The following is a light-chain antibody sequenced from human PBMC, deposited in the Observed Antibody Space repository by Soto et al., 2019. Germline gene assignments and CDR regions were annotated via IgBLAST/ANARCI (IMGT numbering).Light chain of an antibody. CDR3: QQSYSTPRWT. V-gene: IGKV1-39*01. CDR2: AAS. Sequence: DIQMIQSPSSLSASVGDRVTITCRAGQSISSYLNWYQQKPGKAPNLLIYAASSLQSGVPSRFSASGAGTDFTLTLRSLQPQDFATYYCQQSYSTPRWTFGQGTQVDIK. CDR1: QSISSY. J-gene: IGKJ1*01.